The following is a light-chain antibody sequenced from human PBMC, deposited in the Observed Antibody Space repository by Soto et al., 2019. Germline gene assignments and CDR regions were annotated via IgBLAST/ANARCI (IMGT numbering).Light chain of an antibody. CDR2: EVR. CDR1: SSDVGAYDF. CDR3: SSHTTRNTRV. Sequence: QSVLIQPASVSGSPGQSITISCTGTSSDVGAYDFVSWYQQHPDKAPKLMIYEVRGRPSGVSNRFSGSKSFNTATLTISGLQAEDEADYYCSSHTTRNTRVFGTGSKVTVL. V-gene: IGLV2-14*03. J-gene: IGLJ1*01.